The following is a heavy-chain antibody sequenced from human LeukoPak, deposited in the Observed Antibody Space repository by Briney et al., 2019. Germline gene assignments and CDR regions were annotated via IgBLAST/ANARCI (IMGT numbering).Heavy chain of an antibody. D-gene: IGHD4-17*01. CDR1: GDSVSSNSAA. J-gene: IGHJ6*02. CDR2: AYYRSKWYN. CDR3: ALTVTTYYYGMDV. V-gene: IGHV6-1*01. Sequence: SQTLSLTCAISGDSVSSNSAAWNWIRQSPSRGLEWLGRAYYRSKWYNDYAVSVKSRITINPDTSKNQFSLQLNSVTPEDTAAYDCALTVTTYYYGMDVWGQGTTVTVSS.